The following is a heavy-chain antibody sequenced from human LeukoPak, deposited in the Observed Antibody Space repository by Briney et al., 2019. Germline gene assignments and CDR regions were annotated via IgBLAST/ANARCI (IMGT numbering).Heavy chain of an antibody. CDR3: ARQWVPEGWFDP. Sequence: ETLSLTCTVSGYSISTGYYWGWIRQPPGKGLEWVANIKQDGSEKYYVDSVKGRFTISRDNAKNSLYLQMNSLRAEDTAVYYCARQWVPEGWFDPWGQGTLVTVSS. J-gene: IGHJ5*02. D-gene: IGHD1-26*01. V-gene: IGHV3-7*01. CDR2: IKQDGSEK. CDR1: GYSISTGYY.